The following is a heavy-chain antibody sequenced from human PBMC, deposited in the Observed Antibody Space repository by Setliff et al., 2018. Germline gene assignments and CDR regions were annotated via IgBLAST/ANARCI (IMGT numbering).Heavy chain of an antibody. Sequence: LSLSCTPSGFTFGDSAMTWVRQAPGKGLEWVGFIRSKAYGGTTEYAASVKGRFTISRDDSKSIAYLQMNSLKTEDTAVYYCTAKERGYWGQGTLVTVSS. CDR2: IRSKAYGGTT. J-gene: IGHJ4*02. V-gene: IGHV3-49*04. CDR1: GFTFGDSA. CDR3: TAKERGY.